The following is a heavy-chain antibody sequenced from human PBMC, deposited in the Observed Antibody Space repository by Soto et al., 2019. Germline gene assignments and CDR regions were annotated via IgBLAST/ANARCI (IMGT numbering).Heavy chain of an antibody. J-gene: IGHJ4*02. CDR1: EFTFNNYA. Sequence: QVHLVESGGGVVQPGRSLRVSCTASEFTFNNYALHWVRQAPGEGLEWVALISSDGNNKYYPDSVKGRFTISSDHSNNTVYSHMHSIRLDDTAIDYCANCTLPLSWSRLQRAAGKFDFWGQGTLVTVSS. V-gene: IGHV3-30-3*01. CDR2: ISSDGNNK. CDR3: ANCTLPLSWSRLQRAAGKFDF. D-gene: IGHD3-10*01.